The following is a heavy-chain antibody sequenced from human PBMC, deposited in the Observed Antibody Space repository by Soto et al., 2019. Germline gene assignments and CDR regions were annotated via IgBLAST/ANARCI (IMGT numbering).Heavy chain of an antibody. CDR3: ARGTTTSVFSAMDV. CDR1: GFTFSNNA. J-gene: IGHJ6*02. D-gene: IGHD1-1*01. CDR2: ISYDGSNK. Sequence: QVQLVESGGGVVQPGRSLRLSCAASGFTFSNNAMDWVRQAPGKGLEWVAVISYDGSNKYIAESVKGRFTISRDNSKNTLFLQMNSLRAEDTAVYYCARGTTTSVFSAMDVWGQGTTVTVSS. V-gene: IGHV3-30-3*01.